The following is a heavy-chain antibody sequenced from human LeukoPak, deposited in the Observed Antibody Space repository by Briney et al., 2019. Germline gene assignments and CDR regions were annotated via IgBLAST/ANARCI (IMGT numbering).Heavy chain of an antibody. CDR1: GGTFSSYA. J-gene: IGHJ4*02. D-gene: IGHD5-24*01. Sequence: GSSVKVSCKASGGTFSSYAISWGRQAPGHGLEWMGGIIPIFGTANYAQKFQGRVTITTDESTSTAYMELSRLRSEDTVVCCFARGMATISDYWGQGTLVTVSS. CDR3: ARGMATISDY. V-gene: IGHV1-69*05. CDR2: IIPIFGTA.